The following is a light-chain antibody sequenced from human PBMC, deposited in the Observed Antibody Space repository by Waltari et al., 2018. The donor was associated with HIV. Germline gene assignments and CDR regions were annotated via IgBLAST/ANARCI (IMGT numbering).Light chain of an antibody. J-gene: IGLJ3*02. Sequence: SELTQEPAVSVALGQTVSITCQGDSLRTYYASWNLHKPGQAPVLVISPIHNLPSGFPDRFSGSSSGNTASLTITGAQAEDEGDYYCNSRDRAGHHVVFGGGTKLTVL. CDR3: NSRDRAGHHVV. CDR2: PIH. V-gene: IGLV3-19*01. CDR1: SLRTYY.